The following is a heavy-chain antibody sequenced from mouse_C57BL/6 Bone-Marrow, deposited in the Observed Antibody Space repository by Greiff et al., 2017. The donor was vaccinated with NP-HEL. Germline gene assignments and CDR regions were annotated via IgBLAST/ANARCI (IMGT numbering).Heavy chain of an antibody. V-gene: IGHV5-17*01. CDR2: ISSGSSTI. Sequence: VQLQQSGGGLVKPGGSLKLSCAASGFTFSDYGMHWVRQAPEKGLEWVAYISSGSSTIYYADTVKGRFTISRDNAKNNLFLQMTSLRSEDTAMYYCARGVFAYWGQGTLVTVSA. CDR1: GFTFSDYG. CDR3: ARGVFAY. J-gene: IGHJ3*01.